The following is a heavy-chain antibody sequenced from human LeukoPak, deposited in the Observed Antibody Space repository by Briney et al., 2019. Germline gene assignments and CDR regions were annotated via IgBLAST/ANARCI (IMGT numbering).Heavy chain of an antibody. Sequence: GGSLRLSCAASGFTFSSYAMHWVRQAPGKGLEWVAVISYDGSNTYYADSVKGRFTISRDKSKNTLYLQMNSLRAEDTAVYYCARDKAVVVVAAMLDYWGQGTLVTVSS. D-gene: IGHD2-15*01. V-gene: IGHV3-30*04. J-gene: IGHJ4*02. CDR3: ARDKAVVVVAAMLDY. CDR1: GFTFSSYA. CDR2: ISYDGSNT.